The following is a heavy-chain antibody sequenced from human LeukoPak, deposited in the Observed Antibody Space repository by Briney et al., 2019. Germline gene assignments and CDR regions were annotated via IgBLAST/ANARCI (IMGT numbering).Heavy chain of an antibody. J-gene: IGHJ4*02. CDR3: AREQSWYLDY. CDR1: GGSVSSGSYY. CDR2: IYYSGST. V-gene: IGHV4-61*01. Sequence: PSETLSLTCTVSGGSVSSGSYYWSWIRQPPGKGLEWIGYIYYSGSTNYNPSLKSRVTISVDTSKNQFSLKLSSVTAADTAVYYCAREQSWYLDYWGQGTLVTVSS. D-gene: IGHD6-13*01.